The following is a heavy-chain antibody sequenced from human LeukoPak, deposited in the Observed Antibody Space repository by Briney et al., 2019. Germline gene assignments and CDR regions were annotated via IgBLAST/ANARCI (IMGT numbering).Heavy chain of an antibody. CDR3: AREGGSYPPTI. CDR1: SGSISSCGYY. D-gene: IGHD1-26*01. J-gene: IGHJ3*02. V-gene: IGHV4-31*03. Sequence: SETLSLTCTVSSGSISSCGYYWSWIRQHPGKGLEWIGYIYYSGSTYYNPSLKSRVTISVDTSKNQFSLKLSSVTAADTAVYYCAREGGSYPPTIWGQGTMVTVSS. CDR2: IYYSGST.